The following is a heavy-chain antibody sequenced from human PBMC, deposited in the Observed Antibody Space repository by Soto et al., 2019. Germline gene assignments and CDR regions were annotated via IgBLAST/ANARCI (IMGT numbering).Heavy chain of an antibody. D-gene: IGHD2-21*02. CDR1: GFTFSSYG. CDR2: ISGSGTST. V-gene: IGHV3-23*01. CDR3: AKGGAVVVTAIQG. J-gene: IGHJ4*02. Sequence: GGSLRLSCAASGFTFSSYGMSWVRQAPGKGLEWVSTISGSGTSTDYADSVKGRFTISRDNSKNTLYLQMNTLRAEDTAVYYCAKGGAVVVTAIQGWGQGTLVTVSS.